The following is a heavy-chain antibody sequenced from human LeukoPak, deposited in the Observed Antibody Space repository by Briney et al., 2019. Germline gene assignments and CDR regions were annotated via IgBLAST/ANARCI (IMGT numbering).Heavy chain of an antibody. CDR1: GFTFSSYG. D-gene: IGHD1-1*01. Sequence: GGSLRLSCAASGFTFSSYGMHWVRQAPGKGLEWVAVISYDGSNKYYADSVKGRFTISRDNSKNTLYLQMNSLRAEDTAVYYCARDWKMNYWGQGTLVTVSS. V-gene: IGHV3-30*03. J-gene: IGHJ4*02. CDR2: ISYDGSNK. CDR3: ARDWKMNY.